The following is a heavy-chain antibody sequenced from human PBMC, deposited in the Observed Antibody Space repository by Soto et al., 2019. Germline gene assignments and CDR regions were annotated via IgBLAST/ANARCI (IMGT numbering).Heavy chain of an antibody. CDR3: ASGAPKWLVDWFDP. Sequence: SQTLSLTCAISGGSVSSNSAAWNWMRQSPSRGLEWLGRTYYRSKWYNDYAVSVKSRITINPDTSKNQFSLQLNSVTPEDTAVYYCASGAPKWLVDWFDPWGQGTLVTVSS. CDR1: GGSVSSNSAA. D-gene: IGHD6-19*01. J-gene: IGHJ5*02. V-gene: IGHV6-1*01. CDR2: TYYRSKWYN.